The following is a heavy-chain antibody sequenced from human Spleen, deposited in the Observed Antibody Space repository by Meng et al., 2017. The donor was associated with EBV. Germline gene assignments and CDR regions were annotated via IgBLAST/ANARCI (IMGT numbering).Heavy chain of an antibody. CDR1: GFTFENLW. CDR3: TTDPPYTEGRYSQH. D-gene: IGHD2-2*02. Sequence: EVQLXXXXXGLVXPXXXLRIXXXVSGFTFENLWMTWVRQAPGKGLEWIGIIKSRFHGGGTDIAAHVKGRFTVSRDDSKNTVYLQLTGLTIEDTGVYYCTTDPPYTEGRYSQHWGQGTLVTVS. V-gene: IGHV3-15*01. J-gene: IGHJ1*01. CDR2: IKSRFHGGGT.